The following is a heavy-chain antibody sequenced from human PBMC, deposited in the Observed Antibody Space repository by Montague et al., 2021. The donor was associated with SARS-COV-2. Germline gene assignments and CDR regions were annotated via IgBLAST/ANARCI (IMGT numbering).Heavy chain of an antibody. CDR2: ISHSGSA. Sequence: SKTLSLTCAVYGGSFSGYYWSWIRQPPGKGLEWIGEISHSGSANYNPSLKSRVTISIDTSKNQFSLKLSSVTAAEKAVYYCAGKEIQVTSRRWFDPRGQGTLVTVSS. J-gene: IGHJ5*02. D-gene: IGHD5-18*01. CDR3: AGKEIQVTSRRWFDP. V-gene: IGHV4-34*01. CDR1: GGSFSGYY.